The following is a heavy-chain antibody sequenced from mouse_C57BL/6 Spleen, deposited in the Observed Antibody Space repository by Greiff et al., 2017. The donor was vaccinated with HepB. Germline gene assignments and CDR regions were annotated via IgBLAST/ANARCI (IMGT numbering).Heavy chain of an antibody. CDR3: ANIYYYGSRGYFDV. CDR2: INPNNGGT. Sequence: EVQLQQSGPELVKPGASVKISCKASGYTFTDYYMNWVKQSHGKSLEWIGDINPNNGGTSYNQQFKGKATLTVDKSSSTAYMELRSLTSEDSAVYYCANIYYYGSRGYFDVWGTGTTVTVSS. CDR1: GYTFTDYY. D-gene: IGHD1-1*01. J-gene: IGHJ1*03. V-gene: IGHV1-26*01.